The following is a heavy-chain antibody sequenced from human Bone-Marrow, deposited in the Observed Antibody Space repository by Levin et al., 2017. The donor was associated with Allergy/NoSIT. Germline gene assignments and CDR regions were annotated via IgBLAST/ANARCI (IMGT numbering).Heavy chain of an antibody. CDR3: ARESGGAHQLLLQMRAFDI. V-gene: IGHV1-18*01. D-gene: IGHD2-2*01. CDR1: GYTFTSYG. Sequence: ASVKVSCKASGYTFTSYGISWVRQAPGQGLEWMGWISAYNGNTNYAQKLQGRVTMTTDTSTSTAYMELRSLRSDDTAVYYCARESGGAHQLLLQMRAFDIWGQGTMVTVSS. J-gene: IGHJ3*02. CDR2: ISAYNGNT.